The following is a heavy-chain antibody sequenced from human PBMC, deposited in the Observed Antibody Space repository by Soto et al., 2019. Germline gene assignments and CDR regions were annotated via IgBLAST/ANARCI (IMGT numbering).Heavy chain of an antibody. V-gene: IGHV1-69*13. CDR2: IIPIFGTA. J-gene: IGHJ6*02. D-gene: IGHD1-20*01. CDR1: GGTFSSYA. Sequence: SVKVSCKASGGTFSSYAISWVRQAPGQGLEWMGGIIPIFGTANYAQKFQGRVTITADESTSTAYMELSSLRSEDTAVYYCARDNWNPTLNVVYGMDVWGQGTTVTVSS. CDR3: ARDNWNPTLNVVYGMDV.